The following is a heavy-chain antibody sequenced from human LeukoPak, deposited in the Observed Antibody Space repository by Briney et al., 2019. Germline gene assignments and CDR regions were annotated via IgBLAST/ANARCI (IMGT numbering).Heavy chain of an antibody. V-gene: IGHV3-66*01. CDR3: ARNYGSGSYYIDY. CDR1: GFTVSSNY. J-gene: IGHJ4*02. D-gene: IGHD3-10*01. CDR2: IYSGGST. Sequence: GGSLRLSCAASGFTVSSNYMSWVPQAPGKGLEWVSVIYSGGSTYYADSVKGRFTISRDNSKNTLYLQMNSLRAEDTAVYYCARNYGSGSYYIDYWGQGTLVTVSS.